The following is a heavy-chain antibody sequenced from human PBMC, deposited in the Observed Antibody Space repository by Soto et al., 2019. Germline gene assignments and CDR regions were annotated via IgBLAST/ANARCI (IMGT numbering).Heavy chain of an antibody. J-gene: IGHJ4*02. CDR1: GFTFSSYA. V-gene: IGHV3-30-3*01. Sequence: GGSLRLSCAASGFTFSSYAMHWVRQAPGKGLEWVAVISYDGSNKYYADSVKGRFTISRDNSKNTLYLQMNSLRAEDTAVYYCARDVAYYARLFDYWGQGTLVTVSS. CDR2: ISYDGSNK. CDR3: ARDVAYYARLFDY. D-gene: IGHD1-26*01.